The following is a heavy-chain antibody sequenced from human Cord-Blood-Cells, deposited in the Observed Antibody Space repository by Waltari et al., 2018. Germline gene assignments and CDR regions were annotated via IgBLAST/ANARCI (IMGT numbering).Heavy chain of an antibody. V-gene: IGHV4-39*01. D-gene: IGHD6-13*01. CDR3: ARHLDRAAAGIDY. J-gene: IGHJ4*02. CDR1: GGSISSSSYY. CDR2: IYYSGST. Sequence: QLQLQESGPGLVKPSEPLSLTCTVSGGSISSSSYYWGWIRQPPGKGLAWIGSIYYSGSTYYNPSLKSRVTISVDTSKNQFSLKLSSVTAADTAVYYCARHLDRAAAGIDYWGQGTLVTVSS.